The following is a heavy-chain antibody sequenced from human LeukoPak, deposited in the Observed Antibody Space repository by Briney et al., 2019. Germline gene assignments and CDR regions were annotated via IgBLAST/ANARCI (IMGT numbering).Heavy chain of an antibody. CDR2: IYHSGST. Sequence: SETLSLTCTVSGYSISSGYYWGWIRQPPGKGLEWIGSIYHSGSTYYNPSLKSRVTISVDTSKNQFSLKLSSVTAADTAVYYCARQVRIAATPYDYYYYMDVWGKGTTVTISS. V-gene: IGHV4-38-2*02. CDR3: ARQVRIAATPYDYYYYMDV. CDR1: GYSISSGYY. D-gene: IGHD2-15*01. J-gene: IGHJ6*03.